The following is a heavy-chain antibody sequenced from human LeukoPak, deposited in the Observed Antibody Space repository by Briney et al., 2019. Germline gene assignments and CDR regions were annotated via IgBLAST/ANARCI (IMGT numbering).Heavy chain of an antibody. CDR2: INHSGST. V-gene: IGHV4-34*01. J-gene: IGHJ6*03. Sequence: SETLSLTCAVYGGSFSGYYWSWIRQPPGKGLEWIGEINHSGSTNYNPSLKSRVTISVDTSKNQFSLKLSSVTAADTAVYYCARYGRSSSPTGYYYYMDVWGKGTTVTVSS. D-gene: IGHD6-13*01. CDR3: ARYGRSSSPTGYYYYMDV. CDR1: GGSFSGYY.